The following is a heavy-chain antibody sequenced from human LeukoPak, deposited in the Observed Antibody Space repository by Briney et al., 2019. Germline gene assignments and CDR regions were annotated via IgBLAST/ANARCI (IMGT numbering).Heavy chain of an antibody. V-gene: IGHV3-7*01. D-gene: IGHD5-12*01. CDR1: GFTFSSYW. J-gene: IGHJ4*02. Sequence: LPGGSLRLSCAASGFTFSSYWMSWVRQAPGKGLEWVANIKQDGSEKYYMDSVKGRFTISRDNAKNSLYLQMNSLRAEDTAVYYCARVRWRVYSGYDYDYWGQGTLVTVSS. CDR2: IKQDGSEK. CDR3: ARVRWRVYSGYDYDY.